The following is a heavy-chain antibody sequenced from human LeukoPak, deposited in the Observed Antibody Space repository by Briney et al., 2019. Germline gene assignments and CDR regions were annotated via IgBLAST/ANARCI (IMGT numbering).Heavy chain of an antibody. D-gene: IGHD3-3*01. CDR1: GGSISSYY. V-gene: IGHV4-59*08. J-gene: IGHJ4*02. Sequence: SETLSLTCTVSGGSISSYYWSWVRQPPGKGLEWIGYIYYSGYTNYNPSLKSRVTISVDMSKNQFSLKLSSVTAADTAVYYCARNYDFGLNYFDYWGQGTVVTVSS. CDR2: IYYSGYT. CDR3: ARNYDFGLNYFDY.